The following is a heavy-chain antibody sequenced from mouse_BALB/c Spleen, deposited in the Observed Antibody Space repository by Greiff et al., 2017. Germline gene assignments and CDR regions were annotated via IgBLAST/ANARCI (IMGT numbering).Heavy chain of an antibody. D-gene: IGHD1-2*01. V-gene: IGHV3-6*02. Sequence: EVHLVESGPGLVKPSQSLSLTCSVTGYSITSGYYWNWIRQFPGNKLEWMGYISYDGSNNYNPSLKNRISITRDTSKNQFFLKLNSVTTEDTATYYCARGVTTATEAMDYWGQGTSVTVSS. CDR3: ARGVTTATEAMDY. CDR2: ISYDGSN. CDR1: GYSITSGYY. J-gene: IGHJ4*01.